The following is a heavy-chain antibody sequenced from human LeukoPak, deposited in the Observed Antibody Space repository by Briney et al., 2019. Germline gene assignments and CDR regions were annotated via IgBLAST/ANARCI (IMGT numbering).Heavy chain of an antibody. CDR1: GYTFTSYG. Sequence: ASVKVSCKASGYTFTSYGISWVRQAPGHGLEWMGWISAYNGNTNYAQKLQGRVTMTTDTSTGTAYMELRSLRSDDTAVYYCARRPVAGFNFDYWGQGTLVTVSS. CDR2: ISAYNGNT. V-gene: IGHV1-18*01. CDR3: ARRPVAGFNFDY. D-gene: IGHD6-19*01. J-gene: IGHJ4*02.